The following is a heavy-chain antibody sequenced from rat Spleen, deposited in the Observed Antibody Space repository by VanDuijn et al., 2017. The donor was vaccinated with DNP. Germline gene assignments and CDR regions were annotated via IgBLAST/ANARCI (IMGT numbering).Heavy chain of an antibody. V-gene: IGHV5-31*01. J-gene: IGHJ3*01. CDR3: TELPSYYEAWFAY. CDR1: GFTFNNYW. CDR2: ITSSGGST. Sequence: EVQLVESGGDLVQPGRSLKLSCVASGFTFNNYWMTWIRQVPGKGLEWVASITSSGGSTYYPDSVKGRFTVSRDNTRSTLYLQMNSLRSEDTATYYCTELPSYYEAWFAYWGHGALVTVSS. D-gene: IGHD1-1*01.